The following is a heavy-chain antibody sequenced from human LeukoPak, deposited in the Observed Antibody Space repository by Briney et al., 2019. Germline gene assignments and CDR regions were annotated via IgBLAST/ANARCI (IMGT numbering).Heavy chain of an antibody. CDR1: GFTFSSYS. CDR2: ISSSSSTI. J-gene: IGHJ4*02. V-gene: IGHV3-48*01. CDR3: ARDLPNYDFWSGPNDY. D-gene: IGHD3-3*01. Sequence: GGSLRLSCAASGFTFSSYSMNWVRQAPGKGLEWVSYISSSSSTIYYADSVKGRFTISRDNAKNSLYLQMNSLRAEDTAVYYCARDLPNYDFWSGPNDYWGQGTLVTVSS.